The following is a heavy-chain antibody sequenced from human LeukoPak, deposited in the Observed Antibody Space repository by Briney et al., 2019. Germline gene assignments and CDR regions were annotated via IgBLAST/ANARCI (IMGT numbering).Heavy chain of an antibody. CDR3: ARYGSGSYYNGPDYYYGMDV. D-gene: IGHD3-10*01. Sequence: ASVKVSCKASGYTFTGYYMHWVRQAPGQGLEWMGCINPNSGGTNYAQKFQGRVTITRDTSISTAYMELSRLRSDDTAVYYCARYGSGSYYNGPDYYYGMDVWGQGTTVTVSS. V-gene: IGHV1-2*02. CDR2: INPNSGGT. J-gene: IGHJ6*02. CDR1: GYTFTGYY.